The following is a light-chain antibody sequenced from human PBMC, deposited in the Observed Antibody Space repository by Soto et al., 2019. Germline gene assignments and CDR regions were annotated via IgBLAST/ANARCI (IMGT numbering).Light chain of an antibody. CDR3: ASYTAINTWV. CDR1: SSDVDVYNY. V-gene: IGLV2-14*01. Sequence: QSALTQPASVSGSPGQSITISCTGTSSDVDVYNYVSWYQHHPGKAPKVVIYELSNRPSGVSNRFSASKSGNTASLTISGLQAEDEADYYCASYTAINTWVFGGGTKLTVL. CDR2: ELS. J-gene: IGLJ3*02.